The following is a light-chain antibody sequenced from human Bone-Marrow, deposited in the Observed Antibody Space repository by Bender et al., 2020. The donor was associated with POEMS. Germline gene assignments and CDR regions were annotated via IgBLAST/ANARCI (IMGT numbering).Light chain of an antibody. CDR1: SSDVGGYDY. CDR3: CSFAGIYV. Sequence: QSPLTQPRSVSGSPGQSVTISCTGTSSDVGGYDYVSWYQQHPGTAPKLILFEVTKRPSGVPDRFSGAKSGNTASLTISGLLAEDEADYDCCSFAGIYVFGSGTAVTVL. V-gene: IGLV2-11*01. J-gene: IGLJ1*01. CDR2: EVT.